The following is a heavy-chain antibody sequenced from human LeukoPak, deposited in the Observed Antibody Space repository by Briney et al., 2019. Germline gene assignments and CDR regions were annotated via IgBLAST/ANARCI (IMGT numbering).Heavy chain of an antibody. Sequence: PGGSLRLSCAASGFTFSSYAMHWVRQAPGKGLEWVTVISYDGSNKYYADSVKGRFTISGDNSKNTLYLQMNSLRAEDTAVYYCARERGIQPPMGYWGQGTLVTVSS. CDR2: ISYDGSNK. J-gene: IGHJ4*02. D-gene: IGHD5-18*01. V-gene: IGHV3-30-3*01. CDR1: GFTFSSYA. CDR3: ARERGIQPPMGY.